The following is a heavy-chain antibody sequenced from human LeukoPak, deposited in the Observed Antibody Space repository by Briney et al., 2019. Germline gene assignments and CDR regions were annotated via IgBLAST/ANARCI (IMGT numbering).Heavy chain of an antibody. CDR2: INHSGST. Sequence: PSETLSLTCAVYGGSLSGYYWSWIRQPPGKGLEWIGVINHSGSTNFNPSLKSRVTISVDTSKNQFSLKLSSVTAADTAVYLCARRRSPRYGMDVWGQGTTVTVSS. CDR1: GGSLSGYY. J-gene: IGHJ6*02. D-gene: IGHD6-19*01. V-gene: IGHV4-34*01. CDR3: ARRRSPRYGMDV.